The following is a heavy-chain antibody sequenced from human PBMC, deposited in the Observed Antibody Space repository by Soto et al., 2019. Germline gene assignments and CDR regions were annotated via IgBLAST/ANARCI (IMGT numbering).Heavy chain of an antibody. V-gene: IGHV4-39*01. D-gene: IGHD2-15*01. Sequence: QLQLQESGPGLVKPSETLSLTCIVSGGSIRTKNYYWGWIRQPPGKGLEWIGNIYYSGSTYYNPSLKSRVAISVDTSKNQFSLKLSSVTAADTAVYYCAGNVGFCSGGSCYRFDHWGQGTPVTVSS. CDR2: IYYSGST. CDR3: AGNVGFCSGGSCYRFDH. J-gene: IGHJ4*02. CDR1: GGSIRTKNYY.